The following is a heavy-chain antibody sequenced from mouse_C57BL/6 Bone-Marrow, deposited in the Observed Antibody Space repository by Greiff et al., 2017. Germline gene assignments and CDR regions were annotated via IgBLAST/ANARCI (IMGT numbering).Heavy chain of an antibody. CDR2: IRNKANGYTT. CDR1: GFTFTDYY. Sequence: EVQRVESGGGLVQPGGSLSLSCAASGFTFTDYYMSWVRQPPGQALEWVGFIRNKANGYTTEYSSSVKGRFTISRDNSQSILYLQMNALSAEDSSTYYCARYIVDYWGQGTSVTVSS. V-gene: IGHV7-3*01. J-gene: IGHJ4*01. CDR3: ARYIVDY.